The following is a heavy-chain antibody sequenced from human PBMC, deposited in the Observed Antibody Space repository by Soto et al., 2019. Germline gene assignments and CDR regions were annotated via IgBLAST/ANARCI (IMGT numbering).Heavy chain of an antibody. Sequence: QLQLQESGPGLVKPSETLSLTCSVADDSINSDKYYWGWIRQPPGKGLEWIGSIYYRGNAYYNPSLHTRVTKSLDKSRSQFSLKLNSMTAAASAVYFCARLEGLATISHYFDFWGPGALVTVSS. CDR3: ARLEGLATISHYFDF. CDR2: IYYRGNA. V-gene: IGHV4-39*01. D-gene: IGHD3-9*01. CDR1: DDSINSDKYY. J-gene: IGHJ4*02.